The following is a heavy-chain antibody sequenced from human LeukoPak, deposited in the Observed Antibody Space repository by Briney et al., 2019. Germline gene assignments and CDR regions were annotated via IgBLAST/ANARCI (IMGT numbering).Heavy chain of an antibody. D-gene: IGHD3-10*01. Sequence: SETLSLTCTVSGGSISSGSHYWSWIRQPAGKGLEWIERIYTSGSTNYNPSLKSRVTISIDTSKNQFSLKLTSVTAADTAVYYCARDGWFAESRYIDLWGRGTLVTVSS. CDR3: ARDGWFAESRYIDL. V-gene: IGHV4-61*02. CDR1: GGSISSGSHY. CDR2: IYTSGST. J-gene: IGHJ2*01.